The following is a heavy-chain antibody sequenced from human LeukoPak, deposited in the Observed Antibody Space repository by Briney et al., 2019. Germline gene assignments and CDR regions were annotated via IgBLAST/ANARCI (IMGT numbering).Heavy chain of an antibody. CDR1: GGTFSSYA. CDR3: ARWAGSFDAFDI. CDR2: IIPILGIA. Sequence: SVKVSCKASGGTFSSYAISWVRQAPGQGLEWMGRIIPILGIANYAQKLQGRVTITADKSTSTAYMELSSLRSEDTAVYYCARWAGSFDAFDIWGQGTMVTVSS. D-gene: IGHD2-15*01. J-gene: IGHJ3*02. V-gene: IGHV1-69*04.